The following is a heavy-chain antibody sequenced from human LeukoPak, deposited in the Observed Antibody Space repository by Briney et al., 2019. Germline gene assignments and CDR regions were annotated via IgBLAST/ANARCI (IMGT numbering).Heavy chain of an antibody. CDR3: ATIPSTELNAY. V-gene: IGHV3-21*01. D-gene: IGHD2-21*01. Sequence: GGSLRLSCAASGFTFSSYSMNWVRQAPGKGLEWLSSISSSSSYIYYADLVRGRFTISRDNAKNSLYLQMNSLRADDTAVYFCATIPSTELNAYWGQGTLVTVSA. CDR2: ISSSSSYI. CDR1: GFTFSSYS. J-gene: IGHJ4*02.